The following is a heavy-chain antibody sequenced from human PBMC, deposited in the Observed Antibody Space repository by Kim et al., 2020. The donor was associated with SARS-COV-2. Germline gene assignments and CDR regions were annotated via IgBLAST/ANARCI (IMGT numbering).Heavy chain of an antibody. CDR1: GGSFSGYY. D-gene: IGHD6-13*01. J-gene: IGHJ4*02. CDR2: INHSGST. CDR3: ARGYSSSWAVGY. V-gene: IGHV4-34*01. Sequence: TLSLSCAVYGGSFSGYYWRWIRQPPGKGLEWIGEINHSGSTNYNPSLKSRVTISVDTSKNQFSLKLSSVTAADTAVYYCARGYSSSWAVGYWGQGTLVTVSS.